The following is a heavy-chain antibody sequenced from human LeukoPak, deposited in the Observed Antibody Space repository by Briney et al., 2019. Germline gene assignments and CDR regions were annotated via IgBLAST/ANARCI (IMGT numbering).Heavy chain of an antibody. J-gene: IGHJ5*02. CDR1: GGSFSGYY. D-gene: IGHD3-10*01. CDR2: IYYSGST. V-gene: IGHV4-34*01. Sequence: SETLSLTCAVYGGSFSGYYWSWIRQPPGKGLEWIGSIYYSGSTYYNPSLKSRVTISVDTSKNHFSLKLSSVTAADTAVYYCARHQNYYGSGSYYKMHNWFDPWGQGTLVTVSS. CDR3: ARHQNYYGSGSYYKMHNWFDP.